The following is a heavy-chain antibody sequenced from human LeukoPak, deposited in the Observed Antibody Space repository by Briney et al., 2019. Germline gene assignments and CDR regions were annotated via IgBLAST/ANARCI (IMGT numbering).Heavy chain of an antibody. CDR2: ISGSGSTT. CDR3: ATYRQVLLPFES. D-gene: IGHD2-8*02. J-gene: IGHJ4*02. Sequence: GGSLRLSCAASGFTFSSYAMNWVRQAPGKGLEWVSAISGSGSTTYYADSVKGRFTISRDNSKSTLSLQMNSLRAEDTAIYYCATYRQVLLPFESWGQGTLVTVSS. V-gene: IGHV3-23*01. CDR1: GFTFSSYA.